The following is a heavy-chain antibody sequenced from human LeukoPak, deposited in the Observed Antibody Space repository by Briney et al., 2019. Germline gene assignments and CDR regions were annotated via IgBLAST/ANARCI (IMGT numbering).Heavy chain of an antibody. D-gene: IGHD1-26*01. CDR1: GFTFSDYY. J-gene: IGHJ4*02. V-gene: IGHV3-11*01. CDR2: ISSSGNTM. Sequence: PGGSLRLSCAASGFTFSDYYISWIRQAPEKGLEWLSYISSSGNTMYYADSVRGRFTISRDNAKNSLYLQMNSLRAEDTAVYYCARVSRSESGELDYWGQGTLVTVSS. CDR3: ARVSRSESGELDY.